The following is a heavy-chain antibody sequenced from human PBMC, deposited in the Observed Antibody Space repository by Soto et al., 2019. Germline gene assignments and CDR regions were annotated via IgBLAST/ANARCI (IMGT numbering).Heavy chain of an antibody. Sequence: ASVKVSCKASGGTFSSYAISWVRQAPGQGLEWMGGIIPIFGTANYAQKFQGRVTITADESTSTAYMELSSLRSEDTAVYYCARHVNLPLAGTGFDSWGRGTLVTVSS. D-gene: IGHD6-19*01. CDR3: ARHVNLPLAGTGFDS. V-gene: IGHV1-69*13. CDR1: GGTFSSYA. CDR2: IIPIFGTA. J-gene: IGHJ4*02.